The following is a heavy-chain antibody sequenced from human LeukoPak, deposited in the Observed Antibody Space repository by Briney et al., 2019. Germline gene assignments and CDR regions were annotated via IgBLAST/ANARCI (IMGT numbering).Heavy chain of an antibody. D-gene: IGHD1-7*01. Sequence: SVPVSFKASGYSFIDYYMHWVRQAPGQGLEWMGWINSNSGGTQYPQKFQGRVTMTSDTSITTAYMEMSRLTSDDTAVYYCARDQGGTIDYWGQGTLVTVSS. J-gene: IGHJ4*02. CDR3: ARDQGGTIDY. CDR2: INSNSGGT. CDR1: GYSFIDYY. V-gene: IGHV1-2*02.